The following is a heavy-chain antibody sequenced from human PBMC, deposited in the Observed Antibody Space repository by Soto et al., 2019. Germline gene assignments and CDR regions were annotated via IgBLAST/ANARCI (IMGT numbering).Heavy chain of an antibody. V-gene: IGHV4-59*08. J-gene: IGHJ2*01. CDR1: GGSISSHY. CDR2: IYYSGIT. CDR3: ARPRGIAPAVWYFDL. Sequence: QVQLQESGPGLVKPSETLSLTCTVSGGSISSHYWSWIRQPPGRGLEWIGFIYYSGITDSNPSLKSRVTISLDTSKIQLSLRLSSVTAADTAVYYCARPRGIAPAVWYFDLWGRGTLVTVSS. D-gene: IGHD6-13*01.